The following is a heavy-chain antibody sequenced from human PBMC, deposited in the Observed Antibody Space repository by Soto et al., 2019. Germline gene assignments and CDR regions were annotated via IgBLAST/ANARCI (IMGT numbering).Heavy chain of an antibody. CDR2: IYPGDSDT. Sequence: GESLKISCKASGYSFTSYWIGWVRQMPGKGLEWMGIIYPGDSDTKYSPSLQGQVTISADTSISTAYLQWSSLKASDTAMYYCATWDDSSVYARLVVWGQGTLVTVSS. J-gene: IGHJ4*02. V-gene: IGHV5-51*01. D-gene: IGHD3-22*01. CDR1: GYSFTSYW. CDR3: ATWDDSSVYARLVV.